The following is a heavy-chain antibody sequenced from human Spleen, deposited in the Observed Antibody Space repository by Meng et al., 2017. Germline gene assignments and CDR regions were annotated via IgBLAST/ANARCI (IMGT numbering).Heavy chain of an antibody. CDR1: GGSFSDYY. J-gene: IGHJ4*02. Sequence: QVSPQQLGAGRVRPSETLAPTVLVSGGSFSDYYWSWIRQPPGKGLEWIGEVNHSGNTNYNPSLKSRVTISVDTSKNQLSLNLSSVTAADTAVYYCARGTPVVTPRWLDYWGQGTLVTVSS. D-gene: IGHD4-23*01. CDR3: ARGTPVVTPRWLDY. V-gene: IGHV4-34*01. CDR2: VNHSGNT.